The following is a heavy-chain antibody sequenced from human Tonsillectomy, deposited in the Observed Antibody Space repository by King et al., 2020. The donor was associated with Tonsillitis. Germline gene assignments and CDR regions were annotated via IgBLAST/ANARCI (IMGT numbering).Heavy chain of an antibody. D-gene: IGHD3-10*01. Sequence: VQLQESGPGLVKPSQTLSLTCSVSGVSISSGNYYWSWIRQPAGKGLEWIGRMYTSGYTNYIPSLKSRVTISLDTSKNQFSLKLSSVTAADTAVFYCATEVISTTTFDYWGQGTLVTVSS. CDR1: GVSISSGNYY. J-gene: IGHJ4*02. V-gene: IGHV4-61*02. CDR3: ATEVISTTTFDY. CDR2: MYTSGYT.